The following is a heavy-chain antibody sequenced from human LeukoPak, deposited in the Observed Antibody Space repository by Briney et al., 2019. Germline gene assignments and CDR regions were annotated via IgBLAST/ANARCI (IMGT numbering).Heavy chain of an antibody. CDR1: GFTFSSYW. CDR2: INSDGSSI. CDR3: ARKYSGYDPFDY. Sequence: PGGSLRLSCAASGFTFSSYWMHWVRQAPGKGLVWVSRINSDGSSITYADSVKGRFTISRDNAKSTLYLQMNSLRAEDTAVYYCARKYSGYDPFDYWGQGTLVTVSS. V-gene: IGHV3-74*03. J-gene: IGHJ4*02. D-gene: IGHD5-12*01.